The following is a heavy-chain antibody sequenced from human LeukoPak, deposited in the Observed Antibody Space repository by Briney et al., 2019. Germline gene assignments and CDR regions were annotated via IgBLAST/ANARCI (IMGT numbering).Heavy chain of an antibody. CDR2: INHSGST. Sequence: SETLSLTCAVSGGSFDTYFWSWIRQPPGKGLEWIGEINHSGSTNYNPSLKSRVTISIDTSNNQFSLKLSSVTAADTAVYYCASSGRGSSWYAYWGQGTLVTVSS. CDR3: ASSGRGSSWYAY. V-gene: IGHV4-34*01. J-gene: IGHJ4*02. CDR1: GGSFDTYF. D-gene: IGHD6-13*01.